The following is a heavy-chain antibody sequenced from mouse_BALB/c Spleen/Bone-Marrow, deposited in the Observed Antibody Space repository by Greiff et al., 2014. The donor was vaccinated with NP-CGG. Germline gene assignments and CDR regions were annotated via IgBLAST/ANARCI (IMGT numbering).Heavy chain of an antibody. CDR3: ARYYYAMDY. Sequence: QVQLKQSGAELARPGASVKLSCKASVYTFTSYWLQWVKQRPGKGLGWIGAIYPGDGDTRYTQKFKGNATLTADKFSSTAYMQLSSLASEDSAVYYCARYYYAMDYWGQGTPVTVSS. CDR1: VYTFTSYW. J-gene: IGHJ4*01. V-gene: IGHV1-87*01. CDR2: IYPGDGDT.